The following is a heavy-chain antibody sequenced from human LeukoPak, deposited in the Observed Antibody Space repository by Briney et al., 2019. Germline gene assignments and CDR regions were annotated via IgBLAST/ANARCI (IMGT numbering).Heavy chain of an antibody. CDR3: ARRLPYYYGPGSYYKMDILDAFDI. CDR2: INHSGST. J-gene: IGHJ3*02. CDR1: GGSFSGYY. Sequence: PSETLSLTCAVYGGSFSGYYWSWIRQPPGKGLEWIGEINHSGSTNYNPSLKSRVTISVDTSKNQFSLKLSSVTAADTAVYYCARRLPYYYGPGSYYKMDILDAFDIWGQGTMVTVSS. D-gene: IGHD3-10*01. V-gene: IGHV4-34*01.